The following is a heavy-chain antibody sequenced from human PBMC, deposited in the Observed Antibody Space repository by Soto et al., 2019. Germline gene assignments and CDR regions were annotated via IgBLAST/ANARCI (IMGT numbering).Heavy chain of an antibody. CDR1: GDTFSSYI. Sequence: QVQLVQSGAEVKKPGSSVRVSCRSSGDTFSSYIVNWLRLAPGRGLEWMGRAIPALTTTDYAQNFRGRVTISADRSTNTVYLDLSSLRSDDTAVYYCARRRYCGYDCYHKHYYGMDVWGQGSLVTVAS. CDR2: AIPALTTT. V-gene: IGHV1-69*08. J-gene: IGHJ6*02. D-gene: IGHD2-21*02. CDR3: ARRRYCGYDCYHKHYYGMDV.